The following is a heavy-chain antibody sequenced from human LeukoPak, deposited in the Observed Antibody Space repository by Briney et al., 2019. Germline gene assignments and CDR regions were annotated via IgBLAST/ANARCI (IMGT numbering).Heavy chain of an antibody. CDR3: ATAPAMVITY. J-gene: IGHJ4*02. Sequence: ASVKVSCKASGYTFTSYYLHWMRQAPGQGLEWMGLVNPSAGKTIYAQKFQGRVTMTEDTSTDTAYMELSSLRSEDTAVYYCATAPAMVITYWGQGTLVTVSS. V-gene: IGHV1-46*01. CDR1: GYTFTSYY. CDR2: VNPSAGKT. D-gene: IGHD5-18*01.